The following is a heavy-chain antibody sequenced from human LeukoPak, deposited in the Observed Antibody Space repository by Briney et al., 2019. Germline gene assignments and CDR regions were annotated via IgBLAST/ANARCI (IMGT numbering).Heavy chain of an antibody. CDR2: ISTYNGNT. CDR1: GYTFTSYD. CDR3: ARDPSTGDWDYYYYYMDV. D-gene: IGHD7-27*01. J-gene: IGHJ6*03. Sequence: ASVKVSCKASGYTFTSYDISWVRQAPGQGLEWMGWISTYNGNTNYTQNLQGRVTMTTDTSTSTAYMELRSLRSDDTAVYYCARDPSTGDWDYYYYYMDVWGKGTTVTVSS. V-gene: IGHV1-18*01.